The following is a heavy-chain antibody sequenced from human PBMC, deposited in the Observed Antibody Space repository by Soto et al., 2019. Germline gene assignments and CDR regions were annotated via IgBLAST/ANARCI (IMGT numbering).Heavy chain of an antibody. CDR3: ARDRGPSSGYYPYWFDP. CDR2: IIPIFGTA. V-gene: IGHV1-69*12. CDR1: GGTFSSYA. J-gene: IGHJ5*02. Sequence: QVQLVQSGAEVKKPGSSVKVSCKASGGTFSSYAITWVRQAPGQGLEWMGGIIPIFGTANYAQKFQARVTITADESTSTACMELSSLRSEDPAVYYCARDRGPSSGYYPYWFDPWGQGTLVTVSS. D-gene: IGHD3-22*01.